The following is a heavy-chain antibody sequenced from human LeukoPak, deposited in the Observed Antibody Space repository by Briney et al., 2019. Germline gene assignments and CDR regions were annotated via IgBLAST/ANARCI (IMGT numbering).Heavy chain of an antibody. D-gene: IGHD6-13*01. V-gene: IGHV4-59*12. Sequence: SETLSLTCTVSGGSISSYYWSWIRQPPGKGLEWIGYIYYSGSTNYNPSLKSRVTISVDTSKNQFSLKLSSVTAADTAVYYCAHSREGSWGRYGMDVWGQGTTVTVSS. CDR1: GGSISSYY. J-gene: IGHJ6*02. CDR2: IYYSGST. CDR3: AHSREGSWGRYGMDV.